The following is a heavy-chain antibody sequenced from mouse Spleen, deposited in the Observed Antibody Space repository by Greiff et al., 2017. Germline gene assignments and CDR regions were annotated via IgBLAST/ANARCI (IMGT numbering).Heavy chain of an antibody. Sequence: QVQLQQSGAELVKPGASVKMSCKASGYTFTSYWITWVKQRPGQGLEWIGDIYPGSGSTNYNEKFKSKATLTVDTSSSTAYMQLSSLTSEDSAVYYCARGPIWSTTSAWFAYWGQGTLVTVSA. V-gene: IGHV1-55*01. CDR3: ARGPIWSTTSAWFAY. CDR2: IYPGSGST. J-gene: IGHJ3*01. CDR1: GYTFTSYW. D-gene: IGHD1-1*02.